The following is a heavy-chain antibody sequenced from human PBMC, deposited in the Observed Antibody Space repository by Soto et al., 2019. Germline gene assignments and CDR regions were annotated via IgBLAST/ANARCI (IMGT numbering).Heavy chain of an antibody. CDR2: IYYSGST. Sequence: SETLSLTCTVSGGSISSGGYYWSWIRQHPGKGLEWIGYIYYSGSTYYNPSLKSRVTISVDTSKNQFSLKLSSVTAADTAVYYCASSDWNDAPADYWGQGTLVTVSS. D-gene: IGHD1-1*01. V-gene: IGHV4-31*03. J-gene: IGHJ4*02. CDR3: ASSDWNDAPADY. CDR1: GGSISSGGYY.